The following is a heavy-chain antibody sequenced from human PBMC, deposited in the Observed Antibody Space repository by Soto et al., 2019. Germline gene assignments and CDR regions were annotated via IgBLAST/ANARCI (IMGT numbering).Heavy chain of an antibody. Sequence: GGSLRLSCAASGFTFSSYAMSWVRQAPGKGLEWVSAISGSGGSTYYADSVKGRFTISRDNSKNTLYLQMNSRRAEDTAVYYCAKRPYYDILTGYVVGFDHWGQGTLVTVSS. J-gene: IGHJ4*02. V-gene: IGHV3-23*01. D-gene: IGHD3-9*01. CDR1: GFTFSSYA. CDR2: ISGSGGST. CDR3: AKRPYYDILTGYVVGFDH.